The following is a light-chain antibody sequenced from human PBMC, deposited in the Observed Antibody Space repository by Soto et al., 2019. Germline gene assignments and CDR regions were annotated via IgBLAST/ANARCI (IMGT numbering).Light chain of an antibody. CDR2: KVS. J-gene: IGKJ2*01. CDR1: QSLVYSDGNAY. V-gene: IGKV2-30*01. CDR3: LQGTHWPPYT. Sequence: DVVMTQSPLSLPVTLGQPASISCRSSQSLVYSDGNAYLNWFHQRPGQSPRRLIYKVSYRDSGVPDRFSGSGSGTDFTLKISRVEAEDVGVYYCLQGTHWPPYTFGQGTKLEMK.